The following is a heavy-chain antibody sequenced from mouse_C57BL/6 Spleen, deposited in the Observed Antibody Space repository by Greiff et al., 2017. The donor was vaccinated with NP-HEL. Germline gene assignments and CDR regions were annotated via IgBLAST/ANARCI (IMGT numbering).Heavy chain of an antibody. J-gene: IGHJ1*03. Sequence: QVQLKESGPGLVAPSQSLSITCTVSGFSLTSYGVHWVRQPPGKGLEWLVVIWSDGSTTYNSALKSRLSISKDNSKSQVFLKMNSLQTDDTARYDCARHGTVVATDWYFDVWGTGTTVTVSS. CDR3: ARHGTVVATDWYFDV. CDR2: IWSDGST. CDR1: GFSLTSYG. D-gene: IGHD1-1*01. V-gene: IGHV2-6-1*01.